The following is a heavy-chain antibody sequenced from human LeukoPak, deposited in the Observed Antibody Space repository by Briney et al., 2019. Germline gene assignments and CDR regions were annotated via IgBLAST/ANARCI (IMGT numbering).Heavy chain of an antibody. D-gene: IGHD6-19*01. Sequence: ASVKVSCKASGYTFTSYDINWVRQAAGQGLEWMGWMNPNSGNTGYAQKFQGRVTMTRNTSISTLYMQLCSLRSEDTAVYYCARVAVGQSDYWGQGTLVTVSS. J-gene: IGHJ4*02. V-gene: IGHV1-8*01. CDR2: MNPNSGNT. CDR1: GYTFTSYD. CDR3: ARVAVGQSDY.